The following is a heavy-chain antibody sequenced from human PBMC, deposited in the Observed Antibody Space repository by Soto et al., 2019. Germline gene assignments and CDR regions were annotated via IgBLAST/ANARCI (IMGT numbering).Heavy chain of an antibody. V-gene: IGHV3-30*18. CDR2: ISYDGSNK. CDR1: GFTFSSYG. D-gene: IGHD3-3*01. Sequence: GVSLRLSCAASGFTFSSYGMHWVRQAPGKGLEWVAVISYDGSNKYYADSVKGRFTISRDNSKNTLYLQMNSLRAEDTAVYYCAKTFWSGPIYYWGQGTLVTVSS. CDR3: AKTFWSGPIYY. J-gene: IGHJ4*02.